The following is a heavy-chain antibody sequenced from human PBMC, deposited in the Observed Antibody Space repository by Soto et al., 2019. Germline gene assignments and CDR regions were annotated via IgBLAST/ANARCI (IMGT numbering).Heavy chain of an antibody. Sequence: HPGGSLRLSCAASGFTFSSHTMTWVRQAPGKGLEWVSAISGSGGSTFYADSVKDRFTISRDNSKNTLSLQMNSLRAEDTAVYYCAKVFRGSTGDEPYWGQRTLVTVSS. V-gene: IGHV3-23*01. J-gene: IGHJ4*02. D-gene: IGHD1-7*01. CDR1: GFTFSSHT. CDR2: ISGSGGST. CDR3: AKVFRGSTGDEPY.